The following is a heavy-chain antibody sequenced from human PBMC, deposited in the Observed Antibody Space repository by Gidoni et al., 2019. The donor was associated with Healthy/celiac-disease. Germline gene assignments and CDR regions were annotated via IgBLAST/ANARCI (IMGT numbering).Heavy chain of an antibody. CDR3: ERDGAVAYYDSSGYPPGWFDP. D-gene: IGHD3-22*01. V-gene: IGHV3-7*01. Sequence: EVQLVESGGGLVQPGGSLRLSCAASGFTFSSYGIGWVRKAPGKGLVWVANIKQDGSEKSYVDSVKGRFTISRDNAKNSLYLQMNSLRAEDTAVYYCERDGAVAYYDSSGYPPGWFDPWGQGTLVTVSS. J-gene: IGHJ5*02. CDR1: GFTFSSYG. CDR2: IKQDGSEK.